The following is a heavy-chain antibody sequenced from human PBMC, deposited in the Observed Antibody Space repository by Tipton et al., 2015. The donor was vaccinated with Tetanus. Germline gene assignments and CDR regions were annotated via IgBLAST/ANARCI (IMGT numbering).Heavy chain of an antibody. Sequence: QSGAEVKKPGASVKVSCKASGYTFTSYYMHWVRQAPGQGLEWMGIINPSGGSTSYAQKFQGRVTMTRDTSTSTVYMELSSLRSEDTAVYYCARDRITIFGVVINELDYWGQGTLVTVSS. CDR3: ARDRITIFGVVINELDY. CDR2: INPSGGST. D-gene: IGHD3-3*01. J-gene: IGHJ4*02. V-gene: IGHV1-46*01. CDR1: GYTFTSYY.